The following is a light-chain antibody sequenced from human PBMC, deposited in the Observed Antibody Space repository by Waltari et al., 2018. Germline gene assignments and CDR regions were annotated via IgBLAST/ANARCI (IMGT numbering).Light chain of an antibody. CDR1: QSVSSY. CDR3: HQRSSWPLT. V-gene: IGKV3-11*01. Sequence: EIVLTQSPATLSLSPGERATLSFRASQSVSSYLAWYQRKPGQAPRLLIYDTSNRATGIPARFSGSGSGTDFTLTISSLEPEDFAVYYCHQRSSWPLTFGGGTRVEIK. CDR2: DTS. J-gene: IGKJ4*01.